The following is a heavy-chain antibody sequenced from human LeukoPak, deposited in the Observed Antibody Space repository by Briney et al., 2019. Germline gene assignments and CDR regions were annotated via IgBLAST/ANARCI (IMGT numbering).Heavy chain of an antibody. D-gene: IGHD2-15*01. V-gene: IGHV4-39*01. Sequence: SETLSLTCTVSGGSITSSSYYWGWIRQPPGKGLEWIGSIYYSGSTYYNPSLKSRITISVDTSKNQFSLKLNSVTAADTAVYYRARVSCSGGSCPFGSWFDPWGQGTLVTVSS. CDR2: IYYSGST. J-gene: IGHJ5*02. CDR1: GGSITSSSYY. CDR3: ARVSCSGGSCPFGSWFDP.